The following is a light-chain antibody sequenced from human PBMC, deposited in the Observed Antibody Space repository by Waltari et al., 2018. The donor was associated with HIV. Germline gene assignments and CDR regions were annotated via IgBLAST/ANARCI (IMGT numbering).Light chain of an antibody. J-gene: IGKJ1*01. V-gene: IGKV1-5*03. CDR1: ENIGNW. Sequence: DIEMTQFPSTLFASVGDTVTITCRTSENIGNWLAWYQMKPGKAPDLLIYRASTLKRGVPSRVSGRGSGTEFALTVRGLQPDDFGTFFCQQYNVYPWTFGQGTRVDLK. CDR2: RAS. CDR3: QQYNVYPWT.